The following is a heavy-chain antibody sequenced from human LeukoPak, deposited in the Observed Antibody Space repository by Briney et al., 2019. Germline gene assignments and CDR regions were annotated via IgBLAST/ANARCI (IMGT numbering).Heavy chain of an antibody. Sequence: SETLSLTCTVSGGPIRSFYWTWIRQPPGKGLEWIGYIYYSGSTNYNPSLKGRVTISVDTSKNQFSLKLGSMTAADTAVYYCARGSSSPDYWGQGTLVTVSS. V-gene: IGHV4-59*08. CDR2: IYYSGST. CDR3: ARGSSSPDY. D-gene: IGHD6-13*01. CDR1: GGPIRSFY. J-gene: IGHJ4*02.